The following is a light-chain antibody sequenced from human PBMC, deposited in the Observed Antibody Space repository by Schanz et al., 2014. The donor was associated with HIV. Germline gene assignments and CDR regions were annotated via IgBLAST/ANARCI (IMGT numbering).Light chain of an antibody. CDR3: HHYGGS. J-gene: IGKJ3*01. Sequence: EIVLTQSPGTLSLSPGERATLSCRASQSVSSSYLAWYQQKPGQAPRLLIYDASKRATGIPDRFSGSESGTDFTLTISRLEPEDFAVYYCHHYGGSFGPGTKVDF. CDR2: DAS. CDR1: QSVSSSY. V-gene: IGKV3-20*01.